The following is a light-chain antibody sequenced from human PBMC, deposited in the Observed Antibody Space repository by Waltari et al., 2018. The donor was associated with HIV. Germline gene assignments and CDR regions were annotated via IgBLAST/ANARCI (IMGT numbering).Light chain of an antibody. CDR2: WAS. CDR3: HQYYSIPFT. CDR1: QSVLYNANNKNY. V-gene: IGKV4-1*01. Sequence: ENVRTQSPMSLAVSLGERTTINCESIQSVLYNANNKNYLSWYQQKPGQSPKLLIYWASTRESGVSDRFSGSGSGTDFTLTISSVQAEDVAIYYCHQYYSIPFTFGGGTKVEIK. J-gene: IGKJ4*01.